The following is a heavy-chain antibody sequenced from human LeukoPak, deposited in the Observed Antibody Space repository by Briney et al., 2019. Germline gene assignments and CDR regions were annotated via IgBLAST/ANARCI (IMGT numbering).Heavy chain of an antibody. Sequence: GGSLRLSCAASGFPFSAYSMNWVRQAPGQGLEWISYIGISSGNTKYADSVKGRFTISGDNAKNSLYLQMNSLRVEDTAVYYCARDHNYAFDNWGQGTLVTVSS. V-gene: IGHV3-11*06. CDR2: IGISSGNT. D-gene: IGHD1-1*01. CDR3: ARDHNYAFDN. CDR1: GFPFSAYS. J-gene: IGHJ4*02.